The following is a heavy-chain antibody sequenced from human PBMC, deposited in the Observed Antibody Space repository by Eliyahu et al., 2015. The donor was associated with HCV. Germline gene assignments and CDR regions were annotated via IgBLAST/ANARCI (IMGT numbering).Heavy chain of an antibody. D-gene: IGHD2-15*01. CDR2: IIPILGIA. J-gene: IGHJ4*02. Sequence: QVQLVQSGAEVKKPGSSVKVSCKASGGTFSSYAISWVRQAPGQGLEWMGRIIPILGIANYAQKFQGRVTITADKSTSTAYMELSSLRSEDTAVYYCASLGQKPTGYCSGGSCYFVDYWGQGTLVTVSS. CDR1: GGTFSSYA. V-gene: IGHV1-69*04. CDR3: ASLGQKPTGYCSGGSCYFVDY.